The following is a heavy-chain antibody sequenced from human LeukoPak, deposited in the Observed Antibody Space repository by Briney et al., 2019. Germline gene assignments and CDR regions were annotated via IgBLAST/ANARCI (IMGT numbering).Heavy chain of an antibody. CDR2: IYYSGST. CDR3: ARHDLEVTTLTPPLGY. V-gene: IGHV4-59*08. Sequence: SETLSLTCTVSGGSISSYYWSWIRQPPGKGLEWIGYIYYSGSTNYNPSLKSRVTISVDTSKNQFSLKLSSVTAADTAVYYCARHDLEVTTLTPPLGYWGQGTLVTVSS. CDR1: GGSISSYY. D-gene: IGHD4-11*01. J-gene: IGHJ4*02.